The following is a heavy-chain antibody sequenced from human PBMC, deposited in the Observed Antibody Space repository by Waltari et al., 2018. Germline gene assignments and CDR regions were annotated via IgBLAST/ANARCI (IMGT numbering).Heavy chain of an antibody. CDR1: GGSISSSSYY. D-gene: IGHD6-6*01. CDR3: ARDGEQLDPYGMDV. V-gene: IGHV4-39*07. Sequence: QLQLQESGPGLVKPSETLSLTCTVSGGSISSSSYYWGWIRQPPGKGLEWIGSIYYIGSTYYNPSLKSRVTISVDTSKNQFSLKLSSVTAADTAVYYCARDGEQLDPYGMDVWGQGTTVTVSS. CDR2: IYYIGST. J-gene: IGHJ6*02.